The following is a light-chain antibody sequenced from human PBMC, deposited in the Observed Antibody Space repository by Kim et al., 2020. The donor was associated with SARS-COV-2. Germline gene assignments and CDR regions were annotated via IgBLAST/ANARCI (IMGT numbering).Light chain of an antibody. CDR1: SLRNYY. CDR3: NSRDSSGDHVV. J-gene: IGLJ3*02. CDR2: GKY. V-gene: IGLV3-19*01. Sequence: AWGKKGRQTCKGDSLRNYYENGEQKRPGQAPVLVLYGKYNRPSGIPDRFAGSASGNTASLTITGAQAEDEADYYCNSRDSSGDHVVFGGGTQLTVL.